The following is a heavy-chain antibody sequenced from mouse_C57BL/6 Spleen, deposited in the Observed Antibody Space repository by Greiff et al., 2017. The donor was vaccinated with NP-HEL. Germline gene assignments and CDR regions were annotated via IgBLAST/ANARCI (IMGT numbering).Heavy chain of an antibody. CDR3: AREHYGNGNFFDY. J-gene: IGHJ2*01. CDR1: GFTFSSYG. Sequence: EVQGVESGGDLVKPGGSLKLSCAASGFTFSSYGMSWVRQTPDKRLEWVATISSGGSYTYYPDSVKGRFTISRDNAKNTLYLQMSSLKSEDTAMYYCAREHYGNGNFFDYWGQGTTLTVSS. V-gene: IGHV5-6*01. D-gene: IGHD2-1*01. CDR2: ISSGGSYT.